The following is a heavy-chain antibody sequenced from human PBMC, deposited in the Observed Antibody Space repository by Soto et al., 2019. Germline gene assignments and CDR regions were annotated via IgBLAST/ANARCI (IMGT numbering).Heavy chain of an antibody. D-gene: IGHD2-2*01. Sequence: EGQLVESGGGLVQPGGSLRLSCAASGFTFSTDWMHLIRQVPWKALECVSRINSDASHTYYADSVMGRFTSSRDNATKTLHWEMNRLRAEDTAVYYCVRDGHCITTSYYGNWFEPWGQGTLVTVSS. CDR1: GFTFSTDW. J-gene: IGHJ5*02. V-gene: IGHV3-74*01. CDR3: VRDGHCITTSYYGNWFEP. CDR2: INSDASHT.